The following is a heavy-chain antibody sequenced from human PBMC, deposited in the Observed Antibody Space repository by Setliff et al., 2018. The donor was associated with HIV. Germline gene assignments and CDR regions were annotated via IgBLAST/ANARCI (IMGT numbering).Heavy chain of an antibody. J-gene: IGHJ6*03. Sequence: SETLSLTCTVSGGSISSYYWSWIRQPPGKGLECIGEINHSGITNYNPSLKSRVTISVDTSKNQFSLKLSSVTAADTAVYYCARGEKRFLEWLPLDYYYYYYMDVWGKGITVTVSS. V-gene: IGHV4-34*01. D-gene: IGHD3-3*01. CDR3: ARGEKRFLEWLPLDYYYYYYMDV. CDR2: INHSGIT. CDR1: GGSISSYY.